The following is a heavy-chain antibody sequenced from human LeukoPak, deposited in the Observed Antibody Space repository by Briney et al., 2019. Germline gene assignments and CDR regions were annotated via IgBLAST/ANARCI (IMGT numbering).Heavy chain of an antibody. CDR1: GGSISSGNYY. D-gene: IGHD1-1*01. J-gene: IGHJ5*02. CDR3: VREGAYRRGNWFDP. Sequence: PSQTLSLTCTVPGGSISSGNYYWPWIRQPAGKGLEWIGRIYITGSTDYNPSLKSRVTRAEDTSKNQLSLKLTSVTAADTAVYYCVREGAYRRGNWFDPWGQGTLVTVSS. CDR2: IYITGST. V-gene: IGHV4-61*02.